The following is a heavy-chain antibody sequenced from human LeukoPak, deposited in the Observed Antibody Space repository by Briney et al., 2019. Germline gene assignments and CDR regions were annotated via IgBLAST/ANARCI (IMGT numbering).Heavy chain of an antibody. V-gene: IGHV3-7*05. CDR1: GFTFSSYW. Sequence: GGSPRLSCAASGFTFSSYWMSWVRQAPGKGLEWVANIKEDGSEKYYVDSVKGRFTISRDNAKNSLYLEVNSLRAEDTAVYYCGRVAYGNYVWGQGALVTVSS. D-gene: IGHD4-11*01. CDR3: GRVAYGNYV. CDR2: IKEDGSEK. J-gene: IGHJ4*02.